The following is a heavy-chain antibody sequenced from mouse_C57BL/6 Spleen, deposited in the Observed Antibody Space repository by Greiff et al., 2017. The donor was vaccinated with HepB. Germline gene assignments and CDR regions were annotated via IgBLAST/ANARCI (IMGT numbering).Heavy chain of an antibody. Sequence: VQLQQPGAELVRPGSSVKLSCKASGYTFTSYWMHWVKQRPIQGLEWIGNIDPSDSETHYNQKFKDKATLTVDKSSSTAYMRLSSLTSEDSAVYYCARGGYAMDYWGQGTSVTVSS. CDR1: GYTFTSYW. V-gene: IGHV1-52*01. J-gene: IGHJ4*01. CDR3: ARGGYAMDY. CDR2: IDPSDSET. D-gene: IGHD1-1*02.